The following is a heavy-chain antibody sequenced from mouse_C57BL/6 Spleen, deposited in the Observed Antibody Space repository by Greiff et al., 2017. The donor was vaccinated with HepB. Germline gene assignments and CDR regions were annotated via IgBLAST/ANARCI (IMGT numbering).Heavy chain of an antibody. CDR1: GYAFSSSW. Sequence: QVHVKQSGPELVKPGASVKISCKASGYAFSSSWMNWVKQRPGKGLEWIGRIYPGDGDTNYNGKFKGKATLTADKSSSTAYMQLSSLTSEDSAVYFCARHSSYWYFDVWGTGTTVTVSS. J-gene: IGHJ1*03. CDR3: ARHSSYWYFDV. V-gene: IGHV1-82*01. D-gene: IGHD1-1*01. CDR2: IYPGDGDT.